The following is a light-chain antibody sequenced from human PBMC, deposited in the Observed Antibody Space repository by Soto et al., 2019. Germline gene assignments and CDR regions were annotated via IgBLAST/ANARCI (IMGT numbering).Light chain of an antibody. CDR1: QSLLHSNGYNY. CDR3: MQALQTPYT. Sequence: DIVLTQSPLSLPVTPGEPASISCRSSQSLLHSNGYNYLDWYLQKPGQSPQLLIYLGSNRASGVPDRVSGSGSGTDFTLKISTVEAEDVGVYYCMQALQTPYTVGQGTKVDIK. V-gene: IGKV2-28*01. CDR2: LGS. J-gene: IGKJ2*01.